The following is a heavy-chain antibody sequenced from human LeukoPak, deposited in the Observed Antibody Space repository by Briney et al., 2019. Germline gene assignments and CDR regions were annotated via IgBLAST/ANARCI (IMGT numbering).Heavy chain of an antibody. CDR1: GFTFSSYA. CDR2: ISYDGSNK. D-gene: IGHD1-1*01. CDR3: ARMGFPNWNDAPFDY. Sequence: GRSLRLSCAASGFTFSSYAMHWVRQAPGKGLEWVAVISYDGSNKYYADSVKGRFTISRDNSMNTLYLQMNSLRAEDTAVYYCARMGFPNWNDAPFDYWGQGTLVTVSS. V-gene: IGHV3-30*04. J-gene: IGHJ4*02.